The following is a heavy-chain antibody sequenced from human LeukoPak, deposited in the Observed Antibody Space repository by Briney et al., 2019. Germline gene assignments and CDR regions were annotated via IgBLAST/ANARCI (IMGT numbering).Heavy chain of an antibody. Sequence: SETLSLTCTVSGGSISSYYWSWIRQPAGKGLEWIGRIYSSGSSNYSPSLKSRVTMSVDTSKNQFSLKLSSVTAADTAVYYCARRIAAADPNWFDPWGQGTLVTVSS. J-gene: IGHJ5*02. CDR1: GGSISSYY. CDR2: IYSSGSS. CDR3: ARRIAAADPNWFDP. D-gene: IGHD6-13*01. V-gene: IGHV4-4*07.